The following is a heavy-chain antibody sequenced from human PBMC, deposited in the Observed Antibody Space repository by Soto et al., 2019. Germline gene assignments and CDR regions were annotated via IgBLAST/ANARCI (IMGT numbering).Heavy chain of an antibody. V-gene: IGHV4-31*03. J-gene: IGHJ5*02. D-gene: IGHD2-15*01. Sequence: SETLSLTCTVSGGSITSGGSFWSWIRQHPGKGPEWIAFIGYSGATSYNPSLASRVTISADTYKSQFSLNLRSVTAEDTAVYYCARGGASSKWFAPWGKGTLVTVSS. CDR2: IGYSGAT. CDR3: ARGGASSKWFAP. CDR1: GGSITSGGSF.